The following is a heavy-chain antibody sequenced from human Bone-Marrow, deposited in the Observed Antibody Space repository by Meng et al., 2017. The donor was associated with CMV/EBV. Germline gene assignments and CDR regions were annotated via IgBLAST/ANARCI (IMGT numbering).Heavy chain of an antibody. CDR3: AKDGGYSTFDY. D-gene: IGHD3-22*01. CDR1: GFTFSSYG. V-gene: IGHV3-33*06. CDR2: IWYDGSNK. Sequence: GESLKISCAASGFTFSSYGMHWVRQAPGKGLEWVAVIWYDGSNKYYADSVKGRFTISRDNSKNTLYLQMNSLRAEDTAVYYCAKDGGYSTFDYWGQGNLVNVAS. J-gene: IGHJ4*02.